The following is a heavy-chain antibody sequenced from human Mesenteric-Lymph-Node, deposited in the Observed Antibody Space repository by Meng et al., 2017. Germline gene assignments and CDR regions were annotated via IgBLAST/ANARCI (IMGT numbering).Heavy chain of an antibody. CDR3: AKVFLSGGYYYYGMDV. Sequence: GESLKISCTASGFTFTNNAMSWVRQAPGKGLEWVSAISGSGGRTYYADSVKGRFTISRDNSKNTLYLQMNSLRAEDTAVYYCAKVFLSGGYYYYGMDVWGQGTTVTVSS. CDR1: GFTFTNNA. D-gene: IGHD3-3*01. V-gene: IGHV3-23*01. J-gene: IGHJ6*02. CDR2: ISGSGGRT.